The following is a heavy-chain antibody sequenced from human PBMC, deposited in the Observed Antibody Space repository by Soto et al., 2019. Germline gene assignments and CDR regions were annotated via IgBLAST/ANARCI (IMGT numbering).Heavy chain of an antibody. J-gene: IGHJ4*02. CDR1: GFSLSNARMG. CDR2: IFSNDEK. Sequence: QVTLKVSGPVLVKPTETLTLTCTVSGFSLSNARMGVSWIRQPPGKALEWLAHIFSNDEKSYSTSLKSRLTISKDTSKSQVVLTMTNMDPVDTATYYCARTTGYSSGWYLDYWGQGTLVTVSS. CDR3: ARTTGYSSGWYLDY. V-gene: IGHV2-26*01. D-gene: IGHD6-19*01.